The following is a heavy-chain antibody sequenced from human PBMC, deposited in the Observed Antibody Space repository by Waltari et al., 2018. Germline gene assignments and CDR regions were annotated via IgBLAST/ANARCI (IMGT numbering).Heavy chain of an antibody. CDR2: IKQDGSEK. Sequence: EVQLVESGGGLVQPGGSLRLSCEGSGFAFSNCWMSGVRQTPGKGLEWVAIIKQDGSEKHYMDSVKGRFTISRDNAKNSLYLQLNSLRADDTAVYYCVRGRGWIFDYWGQGTLVTVSS. CDR3: VRGRGWIFDY. V-gene: IGHV3-7*01. D-gene: IGHD5-12*01. CDR1: GFAFSNCW. J-gene: IGHJ4*02.